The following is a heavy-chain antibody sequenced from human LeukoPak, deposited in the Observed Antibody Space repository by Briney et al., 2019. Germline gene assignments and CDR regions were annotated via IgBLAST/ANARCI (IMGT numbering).Heavy chain of an antibody. J-gene: IGHJ4*02. Sequence: GGTLRLSCAASGFSLSSYWMHWDRQAPGKGLVFVSRINSDGSTTNYADYMKGRFTISRDNAKNTLYLQMNSLRAEDTAVYYCARRQYRSSWYYFDYWGQGTLVAVSS. CDR1: GFSLSSYW. D-gene: IGHD6-13*01. CDR2: INSDGSTT. V-gene: IGHV3-74*01. CDR3: ARRQYRSSWYYFDY.